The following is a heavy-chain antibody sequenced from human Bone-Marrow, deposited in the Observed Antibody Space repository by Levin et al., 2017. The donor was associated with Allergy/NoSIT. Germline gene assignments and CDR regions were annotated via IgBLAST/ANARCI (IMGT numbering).Heavy chain of an antibody. Sequence: SCAASRFTFDDYAMNWVRQLPRKGLEWVAGINWNSDNIGYADSVKGRFTISRDNAKNSLYLQMNSLRPEDTALYYCVKGHCSNRFCRFDHWGQGTLVTVSS. D-gene: IGHD2-2*01. CDR1: RFTFDDYA. J-gene: IGHJ5*02. V-gene: IGHV3-9*01. CDR2: INWNSDNI. CDR3: VKGHCSNRFCRFDH.